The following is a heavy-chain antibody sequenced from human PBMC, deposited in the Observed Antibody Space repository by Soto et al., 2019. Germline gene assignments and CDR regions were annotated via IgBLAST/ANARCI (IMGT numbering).Heavy chain of an antibody. CDR2: IYHSGST. CDR3: ASRLAGYYSGMDV. J-gene: IGHJ6*02. CDR1: GGSISRSNW. D-gene: IGHD3-9*01. V-gene: IGHV4-4*02. Sequence: SDTLSVTWAVSGGSISRSNWWSWVRQPPGKGLEWIGEIYHSGSTNYNPSLKSRVTISVDKSKNQFSLKLSSVTAADTAVYYCASRLAGYYSGMDVWGQGTTVTVSS.